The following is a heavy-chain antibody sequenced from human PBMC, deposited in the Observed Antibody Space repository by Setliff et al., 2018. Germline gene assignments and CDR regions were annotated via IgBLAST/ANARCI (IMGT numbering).Heavy chain of an antibody. V-gene: IGHV4-39*01. CDR2: IYYRGDT. CDR3: ARTGTYRYFDY. D-gene: IGHD1-1*01. CDR1: GASLSSGTYY. Sequence: PSETLSLTCTVSGASLSSGTYYWGWIRQPPGKGLEWIGRIYYRGDTYCNASLKGRLTISVDTAQNQFSLRLTSVTAADTAVYYCARTGTYRYFDYWGQGALVT. J-gene: IGHJ4*02.